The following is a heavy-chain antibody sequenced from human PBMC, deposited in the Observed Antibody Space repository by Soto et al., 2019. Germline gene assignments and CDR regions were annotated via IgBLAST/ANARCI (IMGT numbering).Heavy chain of an antibody. Sequence: AAVKVSCKASGYTFTSYVISWVRQAPGQGLEWMGWISAYNGNTSYAQRLQGRVTMTTDTSTSTAYMELRSLRSDDTAVYYCARDPSAAGTFYPFDYWGQGTLVTVSS. D-gene: IGHD6-13*01. CDR1: GYTFTSYV. CDR2: ISAYNGNT. J-gene: IGHJ4*02. CDR3: ARDPSAAGTFYPFDY. V-gene: IGHV1-18*01.